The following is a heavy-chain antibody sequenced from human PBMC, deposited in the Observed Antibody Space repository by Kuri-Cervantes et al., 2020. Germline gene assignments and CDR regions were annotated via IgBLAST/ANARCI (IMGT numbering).Heavy chain of an antibody. Sequence: GSLRLSCTVSGGSVSSGSYYWSWIRQPPGKGLGWIGYIYYSGSTNYNPSLKSRVTISVDTSKNQFSLKLSSVTAADTAVYYCARIPNYSYGMDVWGQGTTVTVSS. CDR3: ARIPNYSYGMDV. CDR1: GGSVSSGSYY. J-gene: IGHJ6*02. CDR2: IYYSGST. D-gene: IGHD1-26*01. V-gene: IGHV4-61*01.